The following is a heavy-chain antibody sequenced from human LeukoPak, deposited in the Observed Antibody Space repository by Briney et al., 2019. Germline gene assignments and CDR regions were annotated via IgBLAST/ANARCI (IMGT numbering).Heavy chain of an antibody. CDR3: ARGSAADRLQRFDY. CDR1: DGSISSYY. CDR2: VYYSGST. Sequence: SETLSLTCTVSDGSISSYYWRWLRQPPGKVLECIWYVYYSGSTNYNPSLKSRVTISVDTSKNQLSLKLSFVNDEDTAVYYCARGSAADRLQRFDYWGQGTLVTVSS. D-gene: IGHD6-25*01. J-gene: IGHJ4*02. V-gene: IGHV4-59*01.